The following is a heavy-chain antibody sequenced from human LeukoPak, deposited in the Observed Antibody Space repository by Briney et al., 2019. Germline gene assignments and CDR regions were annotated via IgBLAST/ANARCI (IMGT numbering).Heavy chain of an antibody. CDR3: ARDGTKGNPWYYYYMDV. V-gene: IGHV3-21*01. CDR2: ISSSSSYI. Sequence: GGSLRLSCAASGFTFSSYSMNWVRQAPGKGLEWVSSISSSSSYIYYADSVKGRFTISRDNAKNSLYLQMNSLRAEDTAVYYCARDGTKGNPWYYYYMDVWGKGTTVTISS. J-gene: IGHJ6*03. CDR1: GFTFSSYS. D-gene: IGHD1-1*01.